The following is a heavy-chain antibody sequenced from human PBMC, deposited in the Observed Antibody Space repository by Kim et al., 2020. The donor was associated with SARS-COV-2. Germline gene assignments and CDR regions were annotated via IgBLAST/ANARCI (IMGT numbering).Heavy chain of an antibody. Sequence: GGSLRLSCAASGFTFSSYAMSWVRQAPGKGLEWVSAISGSGGSTYYADSVKGRFTISRDNSKNTLYLQRNSLRAEDTAVYYCAKDPNDYVWGSYRYTGAVDYWGQGTRVTVSS. CDR1: GFTFSSYA. D-gene: IGHD3-16*02. CDR3: AKDPNDYVWGSYRYTGAVDY. V-gene: IGHV3-23*01. J-gene: IGHJ4*02. CDR2: ISGSGGST.